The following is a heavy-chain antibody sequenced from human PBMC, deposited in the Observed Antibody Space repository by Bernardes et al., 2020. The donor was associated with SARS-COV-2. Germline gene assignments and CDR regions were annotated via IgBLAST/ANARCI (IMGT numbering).Heavy chain of an antibody. D-gene: IGHD3-22*01. CDR2: FDPEDGET. CDR1: GYTLTELS. CDR3: ATAPGADYDSSGPLPYYYYCGMDV. Sequence: ASVKVSCKVSGYTLTELSMHWVRQAPGKGLEWMGGFDPEDGETIYAQKFQGRVTMTEDTSTDTAYMELSRLRSEDTAVYYCATAPGADYDSSGPLPYYYYCGMDVWCQGTTLTVSS. J-gene: IGHJ6*02. V-gene: IGHV1-24*01.